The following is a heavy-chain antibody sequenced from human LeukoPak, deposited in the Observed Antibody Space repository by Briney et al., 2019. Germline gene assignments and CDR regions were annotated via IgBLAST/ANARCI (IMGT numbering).Heavy chain of an antibody. V-gene: IGHV3-74*01. D-gene: IGHD1-20*01. CDR1: GYTFSNYW. CDR2: IKSDGITI. Sequence: EGSLRLSCAASGYTFSNYWMHWLRQVPGKGLVWVSRIKSDGITITYADSVKGRFTISRDNAKNTLYLQMNSLRAEDTAVYYCLRDLNWSLDQWGQGTLVTVSS. CDR3: LRDLNWSLDQ. J-gene: IGHJ4*02.